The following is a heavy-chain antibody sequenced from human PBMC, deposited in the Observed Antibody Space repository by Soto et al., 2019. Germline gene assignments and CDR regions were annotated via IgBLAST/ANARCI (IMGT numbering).Heavy chain of an antibody. Sequence: SVKVSCKASGGSFSSYIVSWVRQAPGQGLEWMGRIIPVLGVEYYAQKFQGRVTMTRNTSISTAYMELSSLRSEDTAVYYCARGITMVRGVIITGFYYYGMDVWGQGTTVTVSS. J-gene: IGHJ6*02. CDR2: IIPVLGVE. CDR1: GGSFSSYI. V-gene: IGHV1-69*02. D-gene: IGHD3-10*01. CDR3: ARGITMVRGVIITGFYYYGMDV.